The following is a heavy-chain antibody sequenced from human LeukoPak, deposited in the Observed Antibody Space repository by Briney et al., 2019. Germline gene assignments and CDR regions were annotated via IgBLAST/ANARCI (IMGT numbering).Heavy chain of an antibody. J-gene: IGHJ5*02. Sequence: PGGSLRLSCVASGFTVSSYSMNWVRQAAGKGLEWVSSISSTRTYISDAGSVKGRLSISRDNAKSSVYLQMNRLSAEDTAIYYCARDPCGSTSCYLKSWGQGTLVTVSS. V-gene: IGHV3-21*06. CDR1: GFTVSSYS. CDR3: ARDPCGSTSCYLKS. D-gene: IGHD2-2*01. CDR2: ISSTRTYI.